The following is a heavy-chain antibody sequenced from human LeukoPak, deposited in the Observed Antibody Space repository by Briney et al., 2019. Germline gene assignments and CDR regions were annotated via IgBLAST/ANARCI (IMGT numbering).Heavy chain of an antibody. CDR3: ARDRIAARRLFDY. Sequence: GGSLRLSCAASGFTFSSYSMNWVRQAPGKGLEWVSSISSSSSYIYYADSVKGRFTISRDNAKNSLYLQMNSLRAEDTAVYYCARDRIAARRLFDYWGQGTLVTVS. D-gene: IGHD6-6*01. CDR1: GFTFSSYS. V-gene: IGHV3-21*01. CDR2: ISSSSSYI. J-gene: IGHJ4*02.